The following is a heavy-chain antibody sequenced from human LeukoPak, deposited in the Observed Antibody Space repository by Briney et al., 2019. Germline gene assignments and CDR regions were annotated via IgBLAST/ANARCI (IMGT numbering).Heavy chain of an antibody. V-gene: IGHV4-59*12. CDR1: GDSINKYF. CDR3: AREYDYGSGSWAY. CDR2: ISHSGNT. D-gene: IGHD3-10*01. J-gene: IGHJ4*02. Sequence: SETLSLTCTVSGDSINKYFWSWLRQSPGKGLEWIGYISHSGNTNYHPSLKSRVTISLDKSKNQFSLKLSSVTAADTAVYYCAREYDYGSGSWAYWGQGTLVTVSS.